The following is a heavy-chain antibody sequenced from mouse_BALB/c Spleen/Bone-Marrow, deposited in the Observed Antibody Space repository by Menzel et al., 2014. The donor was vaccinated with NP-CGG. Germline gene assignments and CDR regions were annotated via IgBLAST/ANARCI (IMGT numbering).Heavy chain of an antibody. V-gene: IGHV1S81*02. J-gene: IGHJ4*01. D-gene: IGHD2-12*01. CDR2: INPSNGGT. Sequence: VQLQQSGAELVKPGASVKLSCKASGYTFTSYYMCWVKPRPGQGLEWIGEINPSNGGTNFNERFKSKATLTVDKSSSTAYMSLSSLTSEDSAVYYCTRSRRAMDHWGQGTSVTVSS. CDR1: GYTFTSYY. CDR3: TRSRRAMDH.